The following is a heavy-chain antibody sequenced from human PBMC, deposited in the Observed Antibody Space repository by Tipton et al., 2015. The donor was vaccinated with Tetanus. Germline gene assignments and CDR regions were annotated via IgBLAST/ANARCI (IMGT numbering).Heavy chain of an antibody. D-gene: IGHD6-13*01. CDR3: ARGVGSHDPGIAAAGLDY. V-gene: IGHV4-59*01. CDR2: IYYSGST. Sequence: TLSLTCTDSGGSISSYYWSWIRQPPGKGLEWIGYIYYSGSTNYNPSPKSRVTISVDTSKNQFSLKLSSATAADTAVYYCARGVGSHDPGIAAAGLDYWGQGTLVTVSS. J-gene: IGHJ4*02. CDR1: GGSISSYY.